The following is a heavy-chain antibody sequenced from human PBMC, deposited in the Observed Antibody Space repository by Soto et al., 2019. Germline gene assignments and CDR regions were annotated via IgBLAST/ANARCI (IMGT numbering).Heavy chain of an antibody. D-gene: IGHD3-22*01. CDR3: ASPKTSYSDSSGYYLRAGYFDY. CDR2: IIPLLGTA. CDR1: GGTFSSYA. J-gene: IGHJ4*02. Sequence: QVQLVQSGAEVKKPGSSVKVSCKASGGTFSSYAITWVRQAPGQGLEWMGGIIPLLGTANYAQKFQGRVTITADESTSTAYMELSSLGSEDTAVYYCASPKTSYSDSSGYYLRAGYFDYWGQGTLVTVSS. V-gene: IGHV1-69*01.